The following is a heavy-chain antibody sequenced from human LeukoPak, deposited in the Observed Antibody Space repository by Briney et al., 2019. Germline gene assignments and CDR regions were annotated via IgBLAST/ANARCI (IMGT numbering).Heavy chain of an antibody. CDR1: DGSMSPYY. Sequence: SETLSLTCTVSDGSMSPYYWSWIRQSPGKGLEWIAYIFHNGNTKYNPSLWSRVTISIDTSRNQVFLNLDSVTAADTAVYYCARGGYYYLDVWGKGTTVTVSS. J-gene: IGHJ6*03. V-gene: IGHV4-59*01. CDR3: ARGGYYYLDV. CDR2: IFHNGNT.